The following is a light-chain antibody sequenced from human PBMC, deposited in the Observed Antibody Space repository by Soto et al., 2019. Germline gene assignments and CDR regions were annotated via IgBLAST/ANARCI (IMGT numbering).Light chain of an antibody. CDR2: GAS. Sequence: EIVLTQSPGTLSLSPGERATLSCRASQSVSSSYLAWYQQKPGQAPRLLIYGASSRATGLPDRFSGSGSGTDFTLPISRLEPDDFAVYYCQQYGSSPPVTFGPGTKVDIK. CDR3: QQYGSSPPVT. V-gene: IGKV3-20*01. CDR1: QSVSSSY. J-gene: IGKJ3*01.